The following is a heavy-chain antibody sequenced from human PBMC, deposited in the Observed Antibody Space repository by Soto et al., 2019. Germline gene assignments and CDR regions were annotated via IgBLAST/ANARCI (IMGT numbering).Heavy chain of an antibody. J-gene: IGHJ3*02. CDR1: GFTFSSYA. CDR3: AKTLRGRDDAFDI. CDR2: ISGSGGST. Sequence: GGSLRLSCAASGFTFSSYAMSWVRQAPGKGLEWVSAISGSGGSTYYAHSVKGRFTISRDNSKNTLYLQMNSLRAEDTAVYYCAKTLRGRDDAFDIWGQGTMVTVSS. V-gene: IGHV3-23*01.